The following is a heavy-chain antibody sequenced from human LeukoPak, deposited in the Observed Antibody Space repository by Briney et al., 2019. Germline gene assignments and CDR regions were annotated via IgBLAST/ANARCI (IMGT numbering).Heavy chain of an antibody. V-gene: IGHV3-74*01. CDR1: GLTFSDYW. D-gene: IGHD6-13*01. Sequence: PGGSLRLSCAVSGLTFSDYWMHWVRQAPGKGLVWVSRISNDGTSTSYADSVKGRFTISRDNAKNSLYLQMNSLRAEDTAVYHCAKEHSSSWYFDYWGQGTLVTVSS. CDR2: ISNDGTST. CDR3: AKEHSSSWYFDY. J-gene: IGHJ4*02.